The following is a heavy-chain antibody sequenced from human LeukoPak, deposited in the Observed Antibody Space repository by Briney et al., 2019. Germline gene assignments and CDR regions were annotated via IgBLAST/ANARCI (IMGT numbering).Heavy chain of an antibody. CDR2: IYYSGST. CDR3: ARESDIVVVPAAAPYGMDV. D-gene: IGHD2-2*01. Sequence: SQTLSLTCTVSGGSISSGGYYWSWIRQHPGKGLEWIGYIYYSGSTYYNPSLKSRVTISVDTSKNQFSLKLSSVTAADTAVYYCARESDIVVVPAAAPYGMDVWGQGTTVTVSS. CDR1: GGSISSGGYY. J-gene: IGHJ6*02. V-gene: IGHV4-31*03.